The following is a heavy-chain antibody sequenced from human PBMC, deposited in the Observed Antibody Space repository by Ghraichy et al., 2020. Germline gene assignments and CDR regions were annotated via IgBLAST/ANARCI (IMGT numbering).Heavy chain of an antibody. CDR1: GFTFSSYA. J-gene: IGHJ4*02. CDR3: AKEGCTSITCYMNC. Sequence: GGSLRLSCAASGFTFSSYAMSWVRQAPGKGLEWVSAISGSDGNTYYADSVKGRFTISRDDSKNTLYLQMNSLRAEDSAVYYCAKEGCTSITCYMNCWGQGTLVTVSS. V-gene: IGHV3-23*01. D-gene: IGHD2-2*02. CDR2: ISGSDGNT.